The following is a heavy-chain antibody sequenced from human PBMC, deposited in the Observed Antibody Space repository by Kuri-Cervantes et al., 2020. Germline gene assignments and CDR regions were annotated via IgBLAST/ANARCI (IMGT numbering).Heavy chain of an antibody. J-gene: IGHJ4*02. CDR2: IYYTGST. CDR3: VVTSGYSGYHWGDY. D-gene: IGHD5-12*01. Sequence: SETLSLTCTVSGDSISRSSYYWGWIRQPPGKGLEWIGSIYYTGSTSYDPSLKSRVTISVDTSKNQFSLKLSSVTAADTAVYYCVVTSGYSGYHWGDYWGLGTLVTVSS. V-gene: IGHV4-39*01. CDR1: GDSISRSSYY.